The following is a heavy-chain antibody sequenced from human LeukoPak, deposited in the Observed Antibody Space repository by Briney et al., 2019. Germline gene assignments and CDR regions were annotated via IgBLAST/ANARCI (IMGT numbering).Heavy chain of an antibody. CDR2: IYYSGST. CDR1: GGSISSSSYY. D-gene: IGHD2-15*01. CDR3: ARGGGLGYCSGGSCSGWFDP. Sequence: SETLSLTCTVSGGSISSSSYYWGWIRQPPGKGLEWIGSIYYSGSTYYNPSLKSRVTISVDTSKNQFSLKLSSVTAADTAVYYCARGGGLGYCSGGSCSGWFDPWGQGTLVTVSS. V-gene: IGHV4-39*07. J-gene: IGHJ5*02.